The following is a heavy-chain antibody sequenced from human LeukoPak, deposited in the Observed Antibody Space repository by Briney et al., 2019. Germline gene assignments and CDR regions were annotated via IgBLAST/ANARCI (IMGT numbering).Heavy chain of an antibody. CDR3: ARASMGYYDSSGYYTG. V-gene: IGHV3-20*04. CDR1: GFTFDDYG. CDR2: INWNGGST. Sequence: GGSLRLSCAASGFTFDDYGMSWVRQAPGKGLEWVSGINWNGGSTGYADSVKGRFTISRDNAKNSLYLQMNSLRAEDTALYYCARASMGYYDSSGYYTGWGQGTLVTVSS. D-gene: IGHD3-22*01. J-gene: IGHJ4*02.